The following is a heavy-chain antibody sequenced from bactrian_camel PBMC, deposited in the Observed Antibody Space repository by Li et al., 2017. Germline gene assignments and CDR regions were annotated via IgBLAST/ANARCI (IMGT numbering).Heavy chain of an antibody. CDR3: AADLNNPANCYSGSWELSDFHV. CDR2: LNIDGKT. D-gene: IGHD3*01. CDR1: GYAFSSHC. Sequence: VESGGGSVPVGGSLRLSCVSSVGYAFSSHCMGWFLQAPGKEREGVAALNIDGKTTYADSVKGRFTISQDNAKNTLYLQMNSLKPEDTAMYYCAADLNNPANCYSGSWELSDFHVWGQGTQVTVS. J-gene: IGHJ4*01. V-gene: IGHV3S55*01.